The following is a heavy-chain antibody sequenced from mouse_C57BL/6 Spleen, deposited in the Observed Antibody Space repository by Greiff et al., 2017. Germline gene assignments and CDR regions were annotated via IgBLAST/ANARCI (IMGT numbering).Heavy chain of an antibody. V-gene: IGHV1-82*01. J-gene: IGHJ3*01. D-gene: IGHD2-4*01. CDR1: GYAFSSSW. CDR3: ARDDYEGFAY. Sequence: QVQLKESGPELVKPGASVKISCKASGYAFSSSWMNWVKQRPGKGLEWIGRIYPGDGDTNYNGKFKGKATLNADKSSSPAYRQLSSLTSEDSAVYFCARDDYEGFAYWGQGTLVTVSA. CDR2: IYPGDGDT.